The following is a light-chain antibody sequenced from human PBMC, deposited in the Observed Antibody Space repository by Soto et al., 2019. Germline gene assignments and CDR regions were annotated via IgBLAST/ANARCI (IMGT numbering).Light chain of an antibody. CDR1: QSVSTSY. J-gene: IGKJ1*01. CDR3: QQYGGSRWT. Sequence: IVLTQSPGTLSXXPXXXXTXXXRASQSVSTSYVAWYQQKFGQAPRLLIYGTSSRATGIPDRFSGSGSGTDFTLTISSLDPEDFAVYYCQQYGGSRWTFGQGTKVDIK. V-gene: IGKV3-20*01. CDR2: GTS.